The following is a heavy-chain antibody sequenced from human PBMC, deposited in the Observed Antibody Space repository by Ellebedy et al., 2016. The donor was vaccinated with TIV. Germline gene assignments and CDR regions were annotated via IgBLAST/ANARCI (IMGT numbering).Heavy chain of an antibody. D-gene: IGHD2-2*01. CDR3: ATDGPGDPHAKPYYHYYGMDV. CDR1: GHTLTELS. Sequence: AASVKVSCKVSGHTLTELSMHWVRQAPGKGLEWMGGFDATEGESIYAQKFEGRITMTEDKSTDTAYMELSSLRSEDTAMYYCATDGPGDPHAKPYYHYYGMDVWGQGTTVTVSS. J-gene: IGHJ6*02. V-gene: IGHV1-24*01. CDR2: FDATEGES.